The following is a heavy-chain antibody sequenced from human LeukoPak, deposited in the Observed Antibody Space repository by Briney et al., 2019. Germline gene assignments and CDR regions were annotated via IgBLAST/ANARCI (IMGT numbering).Heavy chain of an antibody. CDR2: INPNSGGT. J-gene: IGHJ4*02. D-gene: IGHD3-22*01. Sequence: ASVKVSCKASGYTFTGYYMHWVRQAPGQGIEWMGWINPNSGGTNYAQKFQGRVTMTRDTSISTAYMELSRLRSDDTAVYYCARTYYYDSSGYLKPFGYWGQGTLVTVSS. CDR3: ARTYYYDSSGYLKPFGY. CDR1: GYTFTGYY. V-gene: IGHV1-2*02.